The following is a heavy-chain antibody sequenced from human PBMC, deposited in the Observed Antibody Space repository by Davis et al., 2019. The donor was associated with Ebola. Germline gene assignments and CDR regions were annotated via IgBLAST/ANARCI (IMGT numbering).Heavy chain of an antibody. CDR1: GYTFTSYA. J-gene: IGHJ5*02. CDR3: ARVSHDYSNYVGNWFDP. V-gene: IGHV1-3*01. Sequence: ASVKVSCKASGYTFTSYAMHWVRQAPGQRLEWMGWINAGNGNTKYSQKFQGRVTITADKSTSTAYMELSSLRSEDTAVYYCARVSHDYSNYVGNWFDPWGQGTLVTVSS. D-gene: IGHD4-11*01. CDR2: INAGNGNT.